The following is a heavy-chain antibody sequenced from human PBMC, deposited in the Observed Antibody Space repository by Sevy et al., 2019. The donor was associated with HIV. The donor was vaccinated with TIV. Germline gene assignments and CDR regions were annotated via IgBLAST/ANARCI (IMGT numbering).Heavy chain of an antibody. J-gene: IGHJ4*01. CDR2: ISFDESDK. CDR3: ARDFTLFGVVSGIDY. D-gene: IGHD3-3*01. CDR1: GFAFTNYYA. V-gene: IGHV3-30-3*01. Sequence: GGFLRLSCAASGFAFTNYYAMQWVRQAPGKGLEWVALISFDESDKYYSDSVKGRFTISRANAKNLLFLQMNNLRVEDTAIYYCARDFTLFGVVSGIDYWGQGNLVTVSS.